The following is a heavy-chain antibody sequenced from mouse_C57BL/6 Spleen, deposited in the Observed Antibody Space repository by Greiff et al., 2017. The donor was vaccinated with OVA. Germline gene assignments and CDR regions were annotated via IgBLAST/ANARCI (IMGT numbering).Heavy chain of an antibody. Sequence: VQLQQPGAELVKPGASVKMSCKASGYTFTSYWITWVKQRPGQGLEWIGDIYPGSGSTNYNEKFKSKATLTVDTSSSTAYMQLSSLTSEDSAVYYCARRYYGSRGDDFDYWGQGTTLTVSA. CDR3: ARRYYGSRGDDFDY. D-gene: IGHD1-1*01. V-gene: IGHV1-55*01. CDR1: GYTFTSYW. J-gene: IGHJ2*01. CDR2: IYPGSGST.